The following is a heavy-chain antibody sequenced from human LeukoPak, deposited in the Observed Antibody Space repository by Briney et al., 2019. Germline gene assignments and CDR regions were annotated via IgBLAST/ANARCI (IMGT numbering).Heavy chain of an antibody. CDR1: GFTFSSSD. D-gene: IGHD6-13*01. CDR3: AKEGRSTTPGY. J-gene: IGHJ4*02. V-gene: IGHV3-21*01. Sequence: GGSLRLSCAASGFTFSSSDMDWVRQAPGKGPEWVASISSSSSLIYYTDSVKGRFTISRDNAKNSLYLQMNSLRAEDTAVYFCAKEGRSTTPGYWGQGTLVTVSS. CDR2: ISSSSSLI.